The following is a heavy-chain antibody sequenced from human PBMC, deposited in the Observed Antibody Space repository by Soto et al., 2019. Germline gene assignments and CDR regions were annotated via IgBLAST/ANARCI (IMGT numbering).Heavy chain of an antibody. CDR2: IYPGDSDT. CDR3: ATNQYYDILNGYRTDAYYYYYMDV. CDR1: GYSFTSYW. Sequence: GESLKISCKGSGYSFTSYWIGWVRQMPGKGLEWMGIIYPGDSDTRYSPSFQGQVTISADKSISTAYLQWSSLKASDTAMYYCATNQYYDILNGYRTDAYYYYYMDVWGKGTTVTVSS. V-gene: IGHV5-51*01. D-gene: IGHD3-9*01. J-gene: IGHJ6*03.